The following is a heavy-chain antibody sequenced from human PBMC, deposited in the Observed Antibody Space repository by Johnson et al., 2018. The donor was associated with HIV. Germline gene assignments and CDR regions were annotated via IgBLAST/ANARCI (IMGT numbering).Heavy chain of an antibody. CDR1: GFTVSSNY. D-gene: IGHD6-19*01. J-gene: IGHJ3*02. CDR2: IYSGGST. V-gene: IGHV3-66*01. Sequence: MQLVESGGGLLQPGGSLRLSCAASGFTVSSNYMSWVRQAPGKGLEWVSVIYSGGSTYYADSVKGRFTISRDNSKNTLYLQMNSLRAEDTAVYYCARDAGQWLDDAFDIWGQGTMVTVSS. CDR3: ARDAGQWLDDAFDI.